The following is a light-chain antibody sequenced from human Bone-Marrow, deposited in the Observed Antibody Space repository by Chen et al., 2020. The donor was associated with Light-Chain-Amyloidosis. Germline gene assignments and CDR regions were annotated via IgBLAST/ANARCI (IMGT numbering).Light chain of an antibody. CDR1: SSNIGNNY. CDR3: AAWDDSMNGVV. V-gene: IGLV1-47*01. J-gene: IGLJ2*01. Sequence: QSVLTQPPSAFGTPGQRVTISCSGSSSNIGNNYVYWYQQVPRTAPKLLIYKNNQRPSGVPARFSGSRSGTSASLAISGLRSEDDADYYCAAWDDSMNGVVFGGGTKLTVL. CDR2: KNN.